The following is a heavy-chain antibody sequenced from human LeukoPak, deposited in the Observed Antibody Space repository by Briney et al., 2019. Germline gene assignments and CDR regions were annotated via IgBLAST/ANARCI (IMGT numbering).Heavy chain of an antibody. CDR1: GYSFSNYW. D-gene: IGHD4-11*01. J-gene: IGHJ4*02. CDR3: ARAPTSVSNPYYFDY. V-gene: IGHV5-51*01. Sequence: GESLKISCKASGYSFSNYWIGWVRQMPGKGLEWMGIIYPGDSDTRYSPSFQGQVTISADKSITTGYLQWSSLKASDTAMYSCARAPTSVSNPYYFDYWGRGALVTVSS. CDR2: IYPGDSDT.